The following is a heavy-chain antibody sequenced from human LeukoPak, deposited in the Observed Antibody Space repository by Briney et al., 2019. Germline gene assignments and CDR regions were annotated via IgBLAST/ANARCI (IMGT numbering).Heavy chain of an antibody. V-gene: IGHV3-23*01. CDR3: ASTDYYDSSGYYSEPFDY. D-gene: IGHD3-22*01. CDR1: GFTFSSYA. Sequence: GGSLRLSCAASGFTFSSYAMSWARQAPGKGLEWVSAISGSGGRTYSADSVKGRFTISRDNSKNTLYLQMNSLRAEDTAVYYCASTDYYDSSGYYSEPFDYWGQGTLVTVSS. J-gene: IGHJ4*02. CDR2: ISGSGGRT.